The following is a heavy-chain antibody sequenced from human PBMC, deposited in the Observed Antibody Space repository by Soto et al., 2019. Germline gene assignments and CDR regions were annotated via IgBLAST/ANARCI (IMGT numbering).Heavy chain of an antibody. J-gene: IGHJ4*02. CDR3: AKNYYFDQ. CDR2: INVDDSA. CDR1: GFTFSAYA. V-gene: IGHV3-23*01. Sequence: VGSLRLSCAASGFTFSAYAMSWVRQAPGMGLEWVSSINVDDSAYYADSVKGRFTISRDNSKSTVFLELSSLRVEDTATFYCAKNYYFDQWGQGTQVTVS.